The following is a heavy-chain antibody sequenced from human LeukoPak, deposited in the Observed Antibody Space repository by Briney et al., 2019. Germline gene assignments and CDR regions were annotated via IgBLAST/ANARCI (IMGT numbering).Heavy chain of an antibody. CDR2: ISPSGETI. Sequence: GGSLRLSCAASGFTFSSYSMNWVRQAPGKGLEWVSVISPSGETIYYTDSVKGRFTISRDNSKNTLYLQMNSLRAEDTAVYYCAKVSPWLPSYYFDYWGQGTLVTVSS. D-gene: IGHD3-22*01. CDR1: GFTFSSYS. V-gene: IGHV3-23*01. CDR3: AKVSPWLPSYYFDY. J-gene: IGHJ4*02.